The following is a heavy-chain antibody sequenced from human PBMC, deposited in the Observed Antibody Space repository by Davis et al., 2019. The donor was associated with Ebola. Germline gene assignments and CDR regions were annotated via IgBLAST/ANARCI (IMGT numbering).Heavy chain of an antibody. V-gene: IGHV4-39*07. J-gene: IGHJ4*02. D-gene: IGHD3-10*01. CDR3: ASGRVPFDY. CDR1: GGSISSSSYY. CDR2: INHSGST. Sequence: SETLSLTCTVSGGSISSSSYYWGWIRQPPGKGLEWIGEINHSGSTNYNPSLKSRVTISVDTSKNQFSLKLSSVTAADTAVYYCASGRVPFDYWGQGTLVTVSS.